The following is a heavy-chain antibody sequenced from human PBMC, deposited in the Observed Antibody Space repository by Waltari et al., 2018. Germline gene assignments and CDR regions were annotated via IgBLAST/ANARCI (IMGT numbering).Heavy chain of an antibody. J-gene: IGHJ3*02. CDR3: ARDSRITMIVVVIAYDAFDI. V-gene: IGHV4-38-2*02. CDR2: IYHSGST. CDR1: GYSISSGYY. Sequence: QVQLQESGPGLVKPSETLSLTCTVSGYSISSGYYWGWIRQPPGKGLEWFGSIYHSGSTYYNPSLKSRVTISVDTSKNQFSRKLSSVTAADTAVYYCARDSRITMIVVVIAYDAFDIWGQGTMVTVSS. D-gene: IGHD3-22*01.